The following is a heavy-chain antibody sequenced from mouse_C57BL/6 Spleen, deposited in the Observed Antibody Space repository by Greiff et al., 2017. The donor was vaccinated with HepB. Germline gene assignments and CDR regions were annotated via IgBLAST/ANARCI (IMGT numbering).Heavy chain of an antibody. J-gene: IGHJ2*01. D-gene: IGHD1-1*01. CDR2: IYPGDGDT. Sequence: QVHVKQSGPELVKPGASVKISCKASGYAFSSSWMNWVKQRPGKGLEWIGRIYPGDGDTNYNGKFKGKATLTADKSSSTAYMQLSSLTSEDSAVYFCARRGTTVVGGDYFDYWGQGTTLTVSS. V-gene: IGHV1-82*01. CDR1: GYAFSSSW. CDR3: ARRGTTVVGGDYFDY.